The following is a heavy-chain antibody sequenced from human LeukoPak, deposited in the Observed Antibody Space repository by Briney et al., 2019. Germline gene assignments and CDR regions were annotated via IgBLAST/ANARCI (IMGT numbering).Heavy chain of an antibody. CDR3: ARNDGPIVVVPAATIDY. V-gene: IGHV3-30-3*01. D-gene: IGHD2-2*01. Sequence: PGGSLRLSCAVSGFTFSRHAMHWVRQAPGKGLEWVAVIKHDGSNKYCADSVKGRFTISRDNSKNTLYLQMNSLRAEDTAVYYCARNDGPIVVVPAATIDYWGQGTLVTVSS. J-gene: IGHJ4*02. CDR2: IKHDGSNK. CDR1: GFTFSRHA.